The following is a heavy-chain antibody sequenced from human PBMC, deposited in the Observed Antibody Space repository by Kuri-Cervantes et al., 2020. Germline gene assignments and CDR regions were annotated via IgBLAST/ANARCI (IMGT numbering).Heavy chain of an antibody. J-gene: IGHJ3*02. Sequence: GESLKISCAASGFTFSSYGMHWVRQAPGKGLEWVAVIWYDGSNKYYADSVKGRFTISRDNSKNTLYLQMNSLRAEDTAVYYCARDRGQQLVLGGAFDIWGQGTMVTVSS. CDR1: GFTFSSYG. V-gene: IGHV3-33*01. D-gene: IGHD6-13*01. CDR3: ARDRGQQLVLGGAFDI. CDR2: IWYDGSNK.